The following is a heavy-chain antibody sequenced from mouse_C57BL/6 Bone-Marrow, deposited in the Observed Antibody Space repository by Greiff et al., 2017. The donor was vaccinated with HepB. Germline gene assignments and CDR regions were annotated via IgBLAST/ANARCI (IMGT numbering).Heavy chain of an antibody. Sequence: EVQLQESGPELVKPGASVKMSCKASGYTFTDYNMHWVKQSHGKSLEWIGYINPNNGGTSYNQKFKGKATLTVNTSSSTAYMELRSLTSEDPAVYYCARRRRDYDGIAYWGQGTLVTVSA. CDR1: GYTFTDYN. D-gene: IGHD2-4*01. J-gene: IGHJ3*01. CDR3: ARRRRDYDGIAY. CDR2: INPNNGGT. V-gene: IGHV1-22*01.